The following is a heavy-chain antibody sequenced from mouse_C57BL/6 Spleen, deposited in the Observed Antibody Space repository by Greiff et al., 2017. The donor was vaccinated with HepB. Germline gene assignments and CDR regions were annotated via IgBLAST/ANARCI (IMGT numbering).Heavy chain of an antibody. D-gene: IGHD1-2*01. J-gene: IGHJ4*01. CDR2: IDPENGDT. Sequence: EVKLQESGAELVRPGASVKLSCTASGFNIKDDYMHWVKQRPEQGLEWIGWIDPENGDTEYASKFQGKATITADTSSNTAYLQLSSLTSEDTAVYYCTTRTAYAMDYWGQGTSVTFSS. CDR1: GFNIKDDY. V-gene: IGHV14-4*01. CDR3: TTRTAYAMDY.